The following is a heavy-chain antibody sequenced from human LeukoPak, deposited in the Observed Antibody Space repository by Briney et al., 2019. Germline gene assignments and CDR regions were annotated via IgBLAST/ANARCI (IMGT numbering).Heavy chain of an antibody. CDR1: GFTFSSYS. V-gene: IGHV3-48*02. CDR2: ISSSSSTI. D-gene: IGHD6-13*01. Sequence: GGSLRLSCAASGFTFSSYSMNWVRKAPGKGLEWVSYISSSSSTIYYADSVKGRFTISRDNAKNSLYLQMNSLRDEDTAVYYCARVWGIAAAGGEIEYWGQGTLVTVSS. J-gene: IGHJ4*02. CDR3: ARVWGIAAAGGEIEY.